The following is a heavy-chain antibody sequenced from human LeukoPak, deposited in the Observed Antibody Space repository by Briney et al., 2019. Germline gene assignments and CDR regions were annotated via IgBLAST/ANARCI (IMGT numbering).Heavy chain of an antibody. D-gene: IGHD1-26*01. J-gene: IGHJ6*03. CDR2: MNPNSGNT. V-gene: IGHV1-8*01. CDR1: GYTFTSYD. Sequence: ASVKVSCKASGYTFTSYDINWVRRATGQGLEWMGWMNPNSGNTGYAQKFQGRVTMTRNTSISTAYMELSSLRSEDTAVYYCARVYSGSYKVIYYYYYMDVWGKGTTVTISS. CDR3: ARVYSGSYKVIYYYYYMDV.